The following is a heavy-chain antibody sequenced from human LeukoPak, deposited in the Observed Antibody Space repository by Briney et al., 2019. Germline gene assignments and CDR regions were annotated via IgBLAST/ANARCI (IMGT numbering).Heavy chain of an antibody. V-gene: IGHV3-21*01. J-gene: IGHJ4*02. D-gene: IGHD3-10*01. Sequence: GGSLRLSCAASGFTFSSYSMNWVRQAPGKGLEWVSSISSSSSYIYYADLVKGRFTISRDNAKNSLYLQMNSLRAEDTAVYYCARDQSITMVRGITRAPPKYWGQGTLVTVSS. CDR2: ISSSSSYI. CDR3: ARDQSITMVRGITRAPPKY. CDR1: GFTFSSYS.